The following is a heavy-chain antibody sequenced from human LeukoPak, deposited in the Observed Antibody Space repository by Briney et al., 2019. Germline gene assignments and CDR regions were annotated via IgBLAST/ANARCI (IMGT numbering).Heavy chain of an antibody. D-gene: IGHD1-26*01. CDR3: ARVPRGSYSFDY. CDR1: EFYW. Sequence: PWGSLRLSCAASEFYWMHWVRQAPGKGLVWVSRINPDGSVTSYVDSVKGRFTISRDNAMNTLYLQMNSLRAEDTAVYYCARVPRGSYSFDYWGQGTLVTVSS. J-gene: IGHJ4*02. V-gene: IGHV3-74*01. CDR2: INPDGSVT.